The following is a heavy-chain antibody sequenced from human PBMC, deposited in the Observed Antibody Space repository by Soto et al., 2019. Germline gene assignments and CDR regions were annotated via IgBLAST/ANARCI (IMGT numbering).Heavy chain of an antibody. J-gene: IGHJ6*02. CDR1: GGSITSHY. CDR3: ARQGFGQLQGLGDV. Sequence: SETLSLTCSVSGGSITSHYCSWFRQPPGKGLEWIGYIHHSGSTSYNPSLKSRVTMSVDTSKNQFSLKVSSVTAADTALYYCARQGFGQLQGLGDVWGPGTTVTVS. V-gene: IGHV4-59*08. CDR2: IHHSGST. D-gene: IGHD3-10*01.